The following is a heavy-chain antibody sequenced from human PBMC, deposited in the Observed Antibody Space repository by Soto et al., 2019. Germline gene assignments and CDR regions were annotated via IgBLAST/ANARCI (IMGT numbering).Heavy chain of an antibody. D-gene: IGHD5-18*01. J-gene: IGHJ4*02. CDR2: ILYDGRNK. V-gene: IGHV3-33*01. CDR3: VRATVSFYFNGYYD. Sequence: RQPPGKGVGWVAVILYDGRNKYYAHSVKSRFTIYIDNSKNTLDLQMNNLRAEDTAGCYCVRATVSFYFNGYYDWGEGHFLPVSS.